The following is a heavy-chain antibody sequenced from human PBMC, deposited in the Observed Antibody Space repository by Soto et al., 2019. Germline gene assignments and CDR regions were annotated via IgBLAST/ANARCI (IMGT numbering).Heavy chain of an antibody. CDR1: GYTFTSYA. CDR3: ARDSEVLLWFGDPEYFQH. J-gene: IGHJ1*01. CDR2: INTNTGNP. V-gene: IGHV7-4-1*01. D-gene: IGHD3-10*01. Sequence: ASVKVSCKASGYTFTSYAMNWVRQAPGQGLEWMGWINTNTGNPTYAQGFTGRFVFSLDTSVSTAYLQICSLKAEDTAVYYCARDSEVLLWFGDPEYFQHWGQGTLVTVSS.